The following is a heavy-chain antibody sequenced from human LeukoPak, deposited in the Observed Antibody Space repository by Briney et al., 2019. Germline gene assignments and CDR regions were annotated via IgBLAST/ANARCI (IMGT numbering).Heavy chain of an antibody. D-gene: IGHD2-8*01. CDR1: GGSISSSSYY. CDR2: IYYSGST. Sequence: SETLSLTCTVSGGSISSSSYYWGWIRQPPGKGLEWIGSIYYSGSTYYNPSLKSRVTISVDTSKNQFSLKLSSVTAADTAVYYCARRPGYCPNGVCYKRNWFDPWGQGTLVTVSS. J-gene: IGHJ5*02. CDR3: ARRPGYCPNGVCYKRNWFDP. V-gene: IGHV4-39*01.